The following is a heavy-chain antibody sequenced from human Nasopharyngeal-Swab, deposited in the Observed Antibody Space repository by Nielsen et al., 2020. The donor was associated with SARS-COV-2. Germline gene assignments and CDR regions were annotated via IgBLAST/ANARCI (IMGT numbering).Heavy chain of an antibody. V-gene: IGHV4-31*03. D-gene: IGHD3-9*01. CDR3: ARSQTGRYYFDS. CDR2: IYDTGTT. CDR1: GDSIGSGGYH. J-gene: IGHJ4*02. Sequence: TLSLTCMVSGDSIGSGGYHWNWIRRHPGKGLEWIGYIYDTGTTFYNPSVQRRVIISLDTSKNQFSLNLTSVTAADTAVYYCARSQTGRYYFDSWGQGTLVTVSS.